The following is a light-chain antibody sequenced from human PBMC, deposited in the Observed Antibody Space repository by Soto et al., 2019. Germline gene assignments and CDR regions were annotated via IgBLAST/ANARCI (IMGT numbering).Light chain of an antibody. CDR2: TAS. J-gene: IGKJ4*01. CDR1: QSISSS. V-gene: IGKV1-39*01. CDR3: QQSDNTPLT. Sequence: DIQMTQSPSSLSASVGDRVTITCRASQSISSSLNWYQQKPGKPPKLLIYTASTLQSGVPSRFSRTGSGTDFTLTISSLQPEDFATYYCQQSDNTPLTFGGGTKVEIQ.